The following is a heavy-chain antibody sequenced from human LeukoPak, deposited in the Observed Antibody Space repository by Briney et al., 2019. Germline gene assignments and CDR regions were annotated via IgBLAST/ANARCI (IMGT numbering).Heavy chain of an antibody. Sequence: GGSLRLSCAASGFTFSSYAMDWIRQTPGKGLEWVSGITTSDSTYYADSVKGRFTISRDNDKNSLYLQMNSLRAEDTAVYYCAREYDSSGYYQIDVFDIWGQGTMVTLSS. J-gene: IGHJ3*02. V-gene: IGHV3-48*04. CDR1: GFTFSSYA. CDR3: AREYDSSGYYQIDVFDI. CDR2: ITTSDST. D-gene: IGHD3-22*01.